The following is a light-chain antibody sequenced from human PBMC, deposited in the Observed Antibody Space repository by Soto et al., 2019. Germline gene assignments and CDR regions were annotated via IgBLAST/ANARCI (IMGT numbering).Light chain of an antibody. V-gene: IGKV3D-15*01. J-gene: IGKJ4*01. Sequence: EVVMTQSPATLSVSPGERATLSCRASESVRGNLAWYQQKPGQAPRLLVYETSTRASGIPARFSGSGPETDFTLTISSLQSEDFAVYYCQQYSHWHGLTFGGGTRVEIK. CDR1: ESVRGN. CDR3: QQYSHWHGLT. CDR2: ETS.